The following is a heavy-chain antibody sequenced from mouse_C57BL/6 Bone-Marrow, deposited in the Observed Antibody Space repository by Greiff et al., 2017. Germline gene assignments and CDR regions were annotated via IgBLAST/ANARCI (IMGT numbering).Heavy chain of an antibody. Sequence: EVQLQQSGPELVKPGASVKISCKASGYTFTDYYMNWVKQSHGKSLEWIGDINPNNGGTSYNQKFKGKATLTVDKSYSTAYMALRSLTSEDSAVYYCARWNTYDYGSSYGVWGTGTTVTVAA. D-gene: IGHD1-1*01. CDR3: ARWNTYDYGSSYGV. J-gene: IGHJ1*03. CDR2: INPNNGGT. V-gene: IGHV1-26*01. CDR1: GYTFTDYY.